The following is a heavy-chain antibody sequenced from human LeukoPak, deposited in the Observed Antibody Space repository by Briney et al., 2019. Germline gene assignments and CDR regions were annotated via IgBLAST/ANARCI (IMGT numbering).Heavy chain of an antibody. Sequence: PGGSLRLSCAASGFTFSSYWMTWVRQAPGKGLEWVANIKEDGSKKNYVDSVKGRFTISRDNAKNSLFLQMNSLRAEDTAVYYCATPLDYYDSNNYHQGGDWGQETLVTVSS. CDR3: ATPLDYYDSNNYHQGGD. V-gene: IGHV3-7*03. CDR1: GFTFSSYW. D-gene: IGHD3-22*01. CDR2: IKEDGSKK. J-gene: IGHJ4*02.